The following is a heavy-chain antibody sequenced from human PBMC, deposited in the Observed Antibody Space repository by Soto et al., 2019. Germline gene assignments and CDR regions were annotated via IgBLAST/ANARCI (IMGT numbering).Heavy chain of an antibody. CDR1: GFTFSSYW. V-gene: IGHV3-7*01. CDR3: ARDPVRGDGYTLDY. J-gene: IGHJ4*02. D-gene: IGHD3-10*01. CDR2: IKPDGSKT. Sequence: GGSLRLSCAASGFTFSSYWMSWVRQAPGKGLEWVANIKPDGSKTNYENSVMGRCAISXXXXXXKXYXQXXXLVAEDSAVYYCARDPVRGDGYTLDYWGQGA.